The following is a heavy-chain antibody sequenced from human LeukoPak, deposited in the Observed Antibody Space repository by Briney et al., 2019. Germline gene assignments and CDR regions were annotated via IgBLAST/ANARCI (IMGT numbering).Heavy chain of an antibody. V-gene: IGHV3-7*03. D-gene: IGHD6-19*01. Sequence: GGSLRLSCAASGFTFSSYWRSWVRQAPGKGLEWVANIKQDGSEKYYVDSVKGRFTISRDSSKNTLYLQMNSLRAEDTAVYFCLTRSLIAVSGNSYMDVWGKGTTVTVSS. CDR2: IKQDGSEK. J-gene: IGHJ6*03. CDR3: LTRSLIAVSGNSYMDV. CDR1: GFTFSSYW.